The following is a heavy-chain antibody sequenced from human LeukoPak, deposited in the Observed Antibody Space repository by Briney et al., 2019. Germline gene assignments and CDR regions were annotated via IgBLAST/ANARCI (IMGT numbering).Heavy chain of an antibody. Sequence: PSETLSLTCAVYGGSFSGYYWSWIRQPPGKGLEWIGEINHSGSTNYNPSLKSRVTISVDTSKNQFSLKRSSVTAADTAVYYCARLRSSSSIVGATGRNYYYYYMDVWGKGTTVTISS. V-gene: IGHV4-34*01. D-gene: IGHD1-26*01. CDR2: INHSGST. CDR3: ARLRSSSSIVGATGRNYYYYYMDV. CDR1: GGSFSGYY. J-gene: IGHJ6*03.